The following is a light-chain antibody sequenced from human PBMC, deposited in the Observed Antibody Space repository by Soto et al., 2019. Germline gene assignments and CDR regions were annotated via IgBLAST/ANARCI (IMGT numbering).Light chain of an antibody. J-gene: IGKJ1*01. V-gene: IGKV3-20*01. CDR2: GAS. Sequence: EIVLTQSPGTLSLSPGERATLSCRASQSVSSCYLAWYQQKPGHAPRLLIYGASSRATGIPDRFSGSGSGTDFTLTISRLEPEDFAVYYCQQYGSSWTFGQGTKVEIK. CDR1: QSVSSCY. CDR3: QQYGSSWT.